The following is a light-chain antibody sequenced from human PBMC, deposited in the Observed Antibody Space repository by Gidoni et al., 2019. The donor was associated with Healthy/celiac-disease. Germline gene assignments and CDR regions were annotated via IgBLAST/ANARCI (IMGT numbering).Light chain of an antibody. V-gene: IGKV3-11*01. Sequence: EIVLTQSPATLSLSPGERATLSCRASQSVSSYSAWYQQKPGQAPRLLIYDASNRATGIPARFSGSGSGTDFTLTISSLEPEDFAVYYCQQRSNWYTFXQXTKLEIK. CDR2: DAS. CDR1: QSVSSY. J-gene: IGKJ2*01. CDR3: QQRSNWYT.